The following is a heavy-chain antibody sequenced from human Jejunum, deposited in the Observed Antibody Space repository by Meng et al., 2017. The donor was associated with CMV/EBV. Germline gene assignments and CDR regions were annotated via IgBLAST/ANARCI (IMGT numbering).Heavy chain of an antibody. CDR3: ASSPPIGAALDY. V-gene: IGHV3-66*01. J-gene: IGHJ4*02. CDR1: GFSVGSNF. D-gene: IGHD6-6*01. CDR2: IYSGGGT. Sequence: GPLVESGGGLGQPGGSLGLSCAASGFSVGSNFMSWVRQAPGEGLEWVSIIYSGGGTDYADSVKGRFTISRDNSKNTLYLQMNSLGAEDTAVYYCASSPPIGAALDYWGQGTLVTVSS.